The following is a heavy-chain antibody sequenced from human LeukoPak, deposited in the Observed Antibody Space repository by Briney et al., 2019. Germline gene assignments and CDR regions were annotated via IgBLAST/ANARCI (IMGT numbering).Heavy chain of an antibody. CDR1: GYTFTSYD. V-gene: IGHV1-2*02. J-gene: IGHJ4*02. Sequence: ASVKVSCKASGYTFTSYDINWVRQATGQGLEWMGWINPNSGGANYAQKFQGRVTMTRDTSISTAYMELSRLRSDDTAVYYCARDIVVVVAARTYYFDYWGQGTLVTVSS. CDR2: INPNSGGA. CDR3: ARDIVVVVAARTYYFDY. D-gene: IGHD2-15*01.